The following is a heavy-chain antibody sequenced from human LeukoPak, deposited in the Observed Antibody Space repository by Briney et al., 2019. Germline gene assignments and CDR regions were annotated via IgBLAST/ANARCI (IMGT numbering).Heavy chain of an antibody. CDR2: IYTSGST. D-gene: IGHD6-19*01. Sequence: NSSETLSLTCTVSGGSISSSFWSWIRQPAGKGLEWIGRIYTSGSTNYNPSLKSRVTMSVDMSKNHFSLRLTSVTAADTAVYYCARHLSSGEQWLPTPHFDYWGQGTLVTVSS. V-gene: IGHV4-4*07. CDR1: GGSISSSF. CDR3: ARHLSSGEQWLPTPHFDY. J-gene: IGHJ4*02.